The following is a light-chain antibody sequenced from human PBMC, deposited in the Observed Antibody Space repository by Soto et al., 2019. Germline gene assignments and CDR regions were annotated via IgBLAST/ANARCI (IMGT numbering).Light chain of an antibody. CDR1: QSLLQSNGNSY. CDR3: MQGLQSPHT. Sequence: DFVMTQSPLSLPVTPGEPASISCRSSQSLLQSNGNSYLDWYVQKPGQSLQLLIYVASNRAPGVPDRFSGSGAGTDFTLKISRVEAEDVGVYCSMQGLQSPHTFGQGTKLAIK. V-gene: IGKV2-28*01. J-gene: IGKJ2*01. CDR2: VAS.